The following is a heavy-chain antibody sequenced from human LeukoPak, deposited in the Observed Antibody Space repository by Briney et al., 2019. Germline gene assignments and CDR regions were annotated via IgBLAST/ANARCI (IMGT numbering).Heavy chain of an antibody. J-gene: IGHJ4*02. CDR3: ARDRGVGATRGDY. CDR2: ISSSSSYI. D-gene: IGHD1-26*01. Sequence: GGSLRLSCAASGFTFSSYSMNWVRQAPGKGLEWVSSISSSSSYIYYADSVKGRFTISRDNAENSLYLHMNSLGAEDTAVYYCARDRGVGATRGDYWGQGTLVTVSS. CDR1: GFTFSSYS. V-gene: IGHV3-21*01.